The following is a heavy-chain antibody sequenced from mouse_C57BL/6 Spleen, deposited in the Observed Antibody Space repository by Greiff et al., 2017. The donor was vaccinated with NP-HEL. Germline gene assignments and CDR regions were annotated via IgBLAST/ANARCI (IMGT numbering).Heavy chain of an antibody. V-gene: IGHV1-58*01. CDR3: ARAPYYYGSSRYAMDY. J-gene: IGHJ4*01. D-gene: IGHD1-1*01. CDR2: IYIGNGYT. Sequence: EVKLMESGAELVRPGSSVKMSCKTSGYTFTSYGINWVKQRPGQGLEWIGYIYIGNGYTEYNEKSKGKATLTSDTSSSTAYMQLSSLTSEDSAIYFCARAPYYYGSSRYAMDYWGQGTSVTVSS. CDR1: GYTFTSYG.